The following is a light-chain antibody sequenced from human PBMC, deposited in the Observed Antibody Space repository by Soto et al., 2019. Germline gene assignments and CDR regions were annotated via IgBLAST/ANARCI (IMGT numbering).Light chain of an antibody. J-gene: IGKJ3*01. V-gene: IGKV3-15*01. Sequence: EIVMTQSPATLSVSPGERATLSCRASQSVSSNLAWYQQKPGQAPRLLIYGASTRATGIPARFSGSGAGTDCTLTIASLKSEDFAVYYCQQYNNWPPKFTFGPGTKVDIK. CDR2: GAS. CDR1: QSVSSN. CDR3: QQYNNWPPKFT.